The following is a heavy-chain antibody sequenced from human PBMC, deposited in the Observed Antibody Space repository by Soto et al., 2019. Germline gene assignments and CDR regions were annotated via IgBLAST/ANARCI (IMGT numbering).Heavy chain of an antibody. D-gene: IGHD3-16*01. CDR1: GFAFKYAR. J-gene: IGHJ3*01. Sequence: PGGSLRLSCAASGFAFKYARMTWVRHAPGKGLEWVGHIRSNIDGATTAYAAPVKGRFTISRDESKNTVDLQMNSLITEDTAVYYCTTDWGSGTHYARAFDVWGQGTMVTVSS. CDR3: TTDWGSGTHYARAFDV. CDR2: IRSNIDGATT. V-gene: IGHV3-15*01.